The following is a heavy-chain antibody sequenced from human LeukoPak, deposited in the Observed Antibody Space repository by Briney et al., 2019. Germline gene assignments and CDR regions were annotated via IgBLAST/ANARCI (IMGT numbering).Heavy chain of an antibody. D-gene: IGHD2-15*01. CDR1: GGTFSSYA. CDR3: ARGRVVAASDAFDI. J-gene: IGHJ3*02. V-gene: IGHV1-69*13. CDR2: IIPIFGTA. Sequence: ASVKVSCKASGGTFSSYAISWVRQAPGQGLEWMGGIIPIFGTANYAQKFQGRVTITADESTSTAYMELSSLRSEDTAVYYCARGRVVAASDAFDIWGQGTMVTASS.